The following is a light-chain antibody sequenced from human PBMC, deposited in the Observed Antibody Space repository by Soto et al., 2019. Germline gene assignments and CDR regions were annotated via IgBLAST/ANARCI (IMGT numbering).Light chain of an antibody. Sequence: EIVMTQSPAILSLSPGETATLSCRASQSVTTKLAWYQQRPGQTPRLLIYNASTRATAVPARFSGGGSVTEFSLTISSLQSDDFGVYYCQQYNNWPLTFGQGTRLEIK. CDR2: NAS. J-gene: IGKJ5*01. V-gene: IGKV3-15*01. CDR1: QSVTTK. CDR3: QQYNNWPLT.